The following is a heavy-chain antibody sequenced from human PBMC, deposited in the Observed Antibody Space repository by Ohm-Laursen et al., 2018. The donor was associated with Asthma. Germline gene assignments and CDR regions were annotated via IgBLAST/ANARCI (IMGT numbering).Heavy chain of an antibody. CDR1: GGSINSRSYY. Sequence: SETLSLTCSVSGGSINSRSYYWGWIRHSPGKVLEWIGEINHSGSTNYNPSLNSRVTISIDTSTNQFSLKLSSVTAADTAVYYCARGHGYNLYWGQGTLVTVSS. V-gene: IGHV4-39*07. CDR3: ARGHGYNLY. D-gene: IGHD5-24*01. CDR2: INHSGST. J-gene: IGHJ4*02.